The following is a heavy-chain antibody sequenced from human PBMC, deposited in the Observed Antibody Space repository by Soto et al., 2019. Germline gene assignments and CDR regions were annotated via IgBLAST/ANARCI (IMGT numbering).Heavy chain of an antibody. Sequence: ETLALTCRVPGDSVSSGDYYGSSIRQPPGKGLEWIGHVYFSGSTNYIPSLKSRLTMSVDTAKNQFSLKLNSVTAADTAVYYCERITVDTYIIYWSDPWGQGTQVTVYS. J-gene: IGHJ5*02. CDR2: VYFSGST. D-gene: IGHD4-17*01. CDR1: GDSVSSGDYY. CDR3: ERITVDTYIIYWSDP. V-gene: IGHV4-61*08.